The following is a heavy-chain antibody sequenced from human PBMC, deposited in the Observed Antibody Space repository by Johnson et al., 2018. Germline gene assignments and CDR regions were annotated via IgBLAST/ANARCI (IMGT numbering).Heavy chain of an antibody. CDR2: ISYDGSNK. J-gene: IGHJ3*02. V-gene: IGHV3-30-3*01. Sequence: QVQLVQSGGGVVQPGRSLRLSCAASGFTFSSYAMHWVRQAPGKGLEWVAVISYDGSNKYYADSVKGRFTISRDNSKNTLYLQMNSLRAEDTAVYYCARDSCAYSSIGQKVAFDIWGQGTMVTVSS. D-gene: IGHD6-13*01. CDR3: ARDSCAYSSIGQKVAFDI. CDR1: GFTFSSYA.